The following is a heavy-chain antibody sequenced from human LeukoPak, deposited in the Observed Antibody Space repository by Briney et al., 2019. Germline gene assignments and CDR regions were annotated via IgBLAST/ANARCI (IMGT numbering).Heavy chain of an antibody. Sequence: GASVKVSCKASGYTFTSYDVNWVRQATGQGLEWMGWMNTNSGNTGHARNLQGRVTMTRNTSIGTAYMELSSLRSDDTAVYYCVAKGCWGQGTLVTVSS. J-gene: IGHJ4*02. V-gene: IGHV1-8*01. CDR1: GYTFTSYD. CDR2: MNTNSGNT. CDR3: VAKGC.